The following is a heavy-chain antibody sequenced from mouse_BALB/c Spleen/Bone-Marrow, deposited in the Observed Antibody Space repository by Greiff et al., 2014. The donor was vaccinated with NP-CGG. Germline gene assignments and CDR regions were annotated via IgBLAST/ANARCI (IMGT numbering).Heavy chain of an antibody. CDR3: ARDGDYRYAWFAY. V-gene: IGHV5-4*02. CDR2: ISDAGSYT. Sequence: EVKLVESGGGLVKPGGSLKLSCAASGFTFSDYYMYWVRQTPEKRLEWVATISDAGSYTYYPDSVKGRFTISRDNAKNNPYLQMISLKSEDTAMYYCARDGDYRYAWFAYWGQGTLVTVST. J-gene: IGHJ3*01. CDR1: GFTFSDYY. D-gene: IGHD2-14*01.